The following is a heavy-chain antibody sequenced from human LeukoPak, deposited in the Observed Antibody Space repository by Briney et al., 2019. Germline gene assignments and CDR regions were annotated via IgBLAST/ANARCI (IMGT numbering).Heavy chain of an antibody. J-gene: IGHJ4*02. CDR2: IKQDGSEK. CDR3: ARSRRFLEWLFPLDY. CDR1: GFTFSSYW. V-gene: IGHV3-7*01. D-gene: IGHD3-3*01. Sequence: PGGSLRLSCAASGFTFSSYWMSWVRQAPGKGLEWVANIKQDGSEKYYVDSVKGRFSISRDNAKNSLCLQMNSLRAEDTAVYYCARSRRFLEWLFPLDYWGQGTLVTVSS.